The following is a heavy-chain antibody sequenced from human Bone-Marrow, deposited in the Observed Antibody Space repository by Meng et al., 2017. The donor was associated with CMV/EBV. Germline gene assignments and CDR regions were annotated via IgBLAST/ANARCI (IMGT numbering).Heavy chain of an antibody. CDR3: ARVPAGVVVPAAHDYYYGMDV. V-gene: IGHV1-69*05. CDR2: IIPIFGTA. D-gene: IGHD2-2*01. J-gene: IGHJ6*02. CDR1: GYTFTSYY. Sequence: SVQVSCKASGYTFTSYYMHWVRQAPGQGLEWMGGIIPIFGTAHYAQKFQGRVTITTDESTSTAYMELSSLRSEDAAVYYCARVPAGVVVPAAHDYYYGMDVWGQGTTVTVSS.